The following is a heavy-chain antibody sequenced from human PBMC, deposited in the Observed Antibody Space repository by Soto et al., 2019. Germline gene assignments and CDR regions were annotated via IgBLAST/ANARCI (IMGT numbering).Heavy chain of an antibody. D-gene: IGHD2-15*01. J-gene: IGHJ6*02. CDR3: AHKGGRGAGMDV. CDR1: GFSFFTSNVG. Sequence: QITLKESGPTLVKPTQTLTLTCTFSGFSFFTSNVGVGWIRQPPGKALEWLALIYWVDDKRYSPSLKSRLTSAKEIAKNQVVRTMTNMVPVDTGTYYCAHKGGRGAGMDVWGQGTTVTVSS. CDR2: IYWVDDK. V-gene: IGHV2-5*02.